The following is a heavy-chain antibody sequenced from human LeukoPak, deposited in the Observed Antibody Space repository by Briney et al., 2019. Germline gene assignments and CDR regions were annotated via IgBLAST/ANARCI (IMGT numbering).Heavy chain of an antibody. CDR2: IYYSGST. V-gene: IGHV4-30-4*02. D-gene: IGHD6-19*01. CDR3: ARGYSSGWYVD. CDR1: GGSISSGDYY. Sequence: PSETLSLTCTVSGGSISSGDYYWSWIRQPPGKGLEWIGYIYYSGSTYYNPSLKSRVTISVDTSKNQFSLELSSVTAADTAVYYCARGYSSGWYVDWGQGTLVTVSS. J-gene: IGHJ4*02.